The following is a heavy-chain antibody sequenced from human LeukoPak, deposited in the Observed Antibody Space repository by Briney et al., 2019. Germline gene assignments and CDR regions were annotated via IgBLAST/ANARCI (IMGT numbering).Heavy chain of an antibody. D-gene: IGHD2-15*01. CDR2: MSSGSRYI. V-gene: IGHV3-21*06. CDR1: GFSFSTYA. CDR3: ARDRPTGASRVFVVQ. Sequence: GGSLRLSCTASGFSFSTYAMTWVRQAPGKGLEWILSMSSGSRYIYYADSVRGRFTISRDNTKNSLYLLMNNLRAEDTAIYYCARDRPTGASRVFVVQWGQGTPVTVSS. J-gene: IGHJ4*02.